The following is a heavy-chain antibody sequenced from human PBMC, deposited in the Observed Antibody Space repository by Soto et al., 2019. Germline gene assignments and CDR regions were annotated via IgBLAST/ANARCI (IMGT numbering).Heavy chain of an antibody. J-gene: IGHJ4*02. CDR2: INPNSGGT. CDR3: AIPYSSSSGAPFDY. D-gene: IGHD6-6*01. CDR1: GYTYTVYY. V-gene: IGHV1-2*02. Sequence: ASLKFTWGYSGYTYTVYYRYWVRQAPGQGLEWMGWINPNSGGTNYAQKFQGRVTMTRDTSISTAYMELSRLRSDDTAVYYCAIPYSSSSGAPFDYWGEGTLVTVSS.